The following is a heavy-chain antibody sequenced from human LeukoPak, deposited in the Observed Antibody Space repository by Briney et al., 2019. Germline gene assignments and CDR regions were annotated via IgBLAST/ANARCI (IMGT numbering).Heavy chain of an antibody. Sequence: KTSETLSLTCAVSGGSISSNSYYWGWIRQPPGKGLEWIGSIYYSGSTYYNPSLMSRVTISVDTSKNQFSLKLSSVTAADTAVYYCARTRYYYNPRSYGAPYYFDYWGQGTLVTVSS. CDR2: IYYSGST. CDR3: ARTRYYYNPRSYGAPYYFDY. D-gene: IGHD3-10*01. V-gene: IGHV4-39*01. CDR1: GGSISSNSYY. J-gene: IGHJ4*02.